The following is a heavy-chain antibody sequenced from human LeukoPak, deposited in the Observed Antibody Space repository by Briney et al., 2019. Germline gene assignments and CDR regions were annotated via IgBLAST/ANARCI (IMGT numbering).Heavy chain of an antibody. J-gene: IGHJ3*02. Sequence: GGSLRLSCAASGFTFSLHAMTWVSQAPGKGLEWVSRISGSGGSTYYADSVKGRFTISRDNSKNTLSLQMNSLRAEDTAVYYCAKGHYDTGTFGAFDIWGQGTMVTVSS. V-gene: IGHV3-23*01. D-gene: IGHD3-22*01. CDR2: ISGSGGST. CDR3: AKGHYDTGTFGAFDI. CDR1: GFTFSLHA.